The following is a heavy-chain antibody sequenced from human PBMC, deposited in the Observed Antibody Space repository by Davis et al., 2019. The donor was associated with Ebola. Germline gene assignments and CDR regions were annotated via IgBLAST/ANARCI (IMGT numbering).Heavy chain of an antibody. CDR3: AKRSLDGYIDY. CDR2: INVDGT. V-gene: IGHV3-23*01. CDR1: GFTFSSSA. D-gene: IGHD5-24*01. J-gene: IGHJ4*02. Sequence: PGGSLRLSCAASGFTFSSSAMSWVRQAPGKGLEWVSAINVDGTYYADSVKGRFTISRDNSKNTLYLQMNSLRVEDTAVYYCAKRSLDGYIDYWGQGTLVTVSS.